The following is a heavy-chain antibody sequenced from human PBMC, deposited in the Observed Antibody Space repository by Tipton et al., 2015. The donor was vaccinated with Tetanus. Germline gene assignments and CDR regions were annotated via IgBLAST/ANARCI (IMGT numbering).Heavy chain of an antibody. Sequence: SLRLSCAASGFTFSSYDMHWVRQATGKGLEWVSAIGTAGDTYYPGSVKGRFTISRENAKNSSYLQMNSLRAGDTAVYYCARDSPTRWGMDVWGQGTTVTVSS. V-gene: IGHV3-13*01. D-gene: IGHD6-13*01. CDR3: ARDSPTRWGMDV. CDR2: IGTAGDT. J-gene: IGHJ6*02. CDR1: GFTFSSYD.